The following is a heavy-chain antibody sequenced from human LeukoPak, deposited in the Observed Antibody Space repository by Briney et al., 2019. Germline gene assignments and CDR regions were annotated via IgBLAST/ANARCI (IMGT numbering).Heavy chain of an antibody. CDR2: IYSSGST. Sequence: PSETLSLTCTVSGGPISNYYWSWIRQPPGKALEWIGYIYSSGSTHYNPPLKRRVTISVDTSKSQFSLKLRSVMAADTAVYYCARAYCVGDCTVLHIYFDNWGQGTLVTVSS. CDR3: ARAYCVGDCTVLHIYFDN. V-gene: IGHV4-59*08. D-gene: IGHD2-21*02. CDR1: GGPISNYY. J-gene: IGHJ4*02.